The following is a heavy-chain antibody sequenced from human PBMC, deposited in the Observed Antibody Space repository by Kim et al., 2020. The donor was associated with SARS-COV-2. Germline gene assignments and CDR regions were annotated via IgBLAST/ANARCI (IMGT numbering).Heavy chain of an antibody. CDR3: AGELVGFDYYDSSYWMGDAFDI. CDR2: ISAYNGNT. Sequence: ASVKVSCKASGYTFTSYGISWVRQAPGQGLEWMGWISAYNGNTNYAQKLQGRVTMTTDTSTSTAYMELRSLRADDTAVYYCAGELVGFDYYDSSYWMGDAFDIWGQGTMVTVSS. CDR1: GYTFTSYG. J-gene: IGHJ3*02. D-gene: IGHD3-22*01. V-gene: IGHV1-18*01.